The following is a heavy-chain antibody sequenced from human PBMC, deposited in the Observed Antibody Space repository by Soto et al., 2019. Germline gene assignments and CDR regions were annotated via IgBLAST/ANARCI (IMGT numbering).Heavy chain of an antibody. D-gene: IGHD2-15*01. J-gene: IGHJ5*02. Sequence: QVQLQESGPGLVKPSETLSLTCTVSGGSISSYYWSWIRQPPGKGLEWIGYIYYSGSTNYNPSLKSGVTISVDTSKNQFSLKLSSVTAGDTAVYYCARHRGGDVLGYCSGGSCYGSYNWFDPWGQGTLVTVSS. CDR2: IYYSGST. V-gene: IGHV4-59*01. CDR3: ARHRGGDVLGYCSGGSCYGSYNWFDP. CDR1: GGSISSYY.